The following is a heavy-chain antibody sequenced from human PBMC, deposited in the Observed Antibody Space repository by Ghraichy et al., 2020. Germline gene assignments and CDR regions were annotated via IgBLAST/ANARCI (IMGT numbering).Heavy chain of an antibody. Sequence: ASVKVSCKASGYTFTGYYMHWVRQAPGQGLEWMGRINPHSGGTNYAQKFQGRVTMTRDTSISTAYMELSRLRSDDTAVYYCARDKQHPYYYYMDVWGKGTTVTVSS. V-gene: IGHV1-2*06. J-gene: IGHJ6*03. D-gene: IGHD6-13*01. CDR2: INPHSGGT. CDR3: ARDKQHPYYYYMDV. CDR1: GYTFTGYY.